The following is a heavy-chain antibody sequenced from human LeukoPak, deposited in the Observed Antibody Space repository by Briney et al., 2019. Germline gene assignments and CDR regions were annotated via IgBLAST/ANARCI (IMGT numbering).Heavy chain of an antibody. Sequence: GGSLRLSCAASGFTFSGSSMHWVRQASGKGLEWVGRIRSKANIYATAYAASVKGRFTISRDDSKNTAYLQMNSLKTEDTAVYYCSTYGGNSGALDYWGQGTLVTVSS. CDR3: STYGGNSGALDY. CDR2: IRSKANIYAT. V-gene: IGHV3-73*01. D-gene: IGHD4-23*01. CDR1: GFTFSGSS. J-gene: IGHJ4*02.